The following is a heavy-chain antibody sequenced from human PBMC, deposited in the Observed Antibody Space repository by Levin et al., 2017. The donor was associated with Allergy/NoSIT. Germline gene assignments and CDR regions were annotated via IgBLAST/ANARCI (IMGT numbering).Heavy chain of an antibody. CDR1: GGSISSYS. Sequence: SQTLSLTCTVSGGSISSYSWSWIRQPPGKGLEWIGYLFDSGTTDYNPSLKSRVTISVEKSKNQLSLKVTSVTAADTAVYYCARLDLGGVFDYWGQGSLVTVSS. J-gene: IGHJ4*02. D-gene: IGHD4-23*01. CDR3: ARLDLGGVFDY. V-gene: IGHV4-59*01. CDR2: LFDSGTT.